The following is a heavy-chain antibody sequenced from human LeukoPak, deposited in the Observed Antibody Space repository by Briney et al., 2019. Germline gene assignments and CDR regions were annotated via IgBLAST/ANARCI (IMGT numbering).Heavy chain of an antibody. CDR2: INPNSGGT. Sequence: ASVKVSCKAAGYIFTGYFVHWVRQAPGQGLEWMGWINPNSGGTKYAQKFQGRVTMTRDTSISTAYMELSRLRSDDTAVYYCARSSVYDLAFDHWGQGTLVTVSS. D-gene: IGHD2/OR15-2a*01. V-gene: IGHV1-2*02. CDR3: ARSSVYDLAFDH. CDR1: GYIFTGYF. J-gene: IGHJ4*02.